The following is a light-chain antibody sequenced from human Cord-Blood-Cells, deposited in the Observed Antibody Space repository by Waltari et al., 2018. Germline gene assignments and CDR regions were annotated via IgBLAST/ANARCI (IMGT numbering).Light chain of an antibody. J-gene: IGLJ2*01. CDR1: SSDVGGYNY. V-gene: IGLV2-14*01. CDR3: SSYTSSSLVV. CDR2: DVS. Sequence: QSALTQPASVSGSPGQSITIPCTGTSSDVGGYNYVSCYQQHPGNPPKLMIYDVSNRPSGVSNRFSGSKSGNTASLTISGLQAEDEADYYCSSYTSSSLVVFGGGTKLTVL.